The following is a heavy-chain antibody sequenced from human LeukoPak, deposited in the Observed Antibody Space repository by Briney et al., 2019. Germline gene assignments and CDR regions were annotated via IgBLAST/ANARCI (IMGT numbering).Heavy chain of an antibody. V-gene: IGHV3-21*01. J-gene: IGHJ4*02. D-gene: IGHD3-22*01. CDR1: GFTLSSYN. CDR2: ISSSSSDYK. CDR3: ARAVSSGYDPFDY. Sequence: PGGSLRLSCVASGFTLSSYNIHWVRQAPGKGLEWVSTISSSSSDYKYYSDSVKGRFTISRDNADNSLYLQMNSLRAEDTAVYYCARAVSSGYDPFDYWGQGTLVTVSS.